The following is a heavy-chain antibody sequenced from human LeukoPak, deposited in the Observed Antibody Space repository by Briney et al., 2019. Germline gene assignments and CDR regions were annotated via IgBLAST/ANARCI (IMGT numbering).Heavy chain of an antibody. CDR1: GYTLTELS. D-gene: IGHD5-12*01. Sequence: ASVNVSCTVSGYTLTELSMHWVRQAPGKGLEWMGGFDPEDGETIYAQKFQGRVTMTEDTSTDTAYMELSSLRSEDTAVYYCATEATSNDAFDSWGQGTMVTVSS. CDR2: FDPEDGET. V-gene: IGHV1-24*01. CDR3: ATEATSNDAFDS. J-gene: IGHJ3*02.